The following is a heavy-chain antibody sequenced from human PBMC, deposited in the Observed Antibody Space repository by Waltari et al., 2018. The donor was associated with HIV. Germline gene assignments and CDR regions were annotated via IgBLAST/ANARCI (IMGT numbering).Heavy chain of an antibody. CDR3: ARPYCSSTSCSLGAFDI. D-gene: IGHD2-2*01. V-gene: IGHV3-21*01. CDR2: ISSSSSYI. CDR1: GFTFSSYS. J-gene: IGHJ3*02. Sequence: EVQLVESGGGLVKPGGSLRLSCAASGFTFSSYSMNWVRQAPGKGLEWVSSISSSSSYIYYADSVKGRFTISRDNAKNSLYLQMNSLRAEDTAVYYCARPYCSSTSCSLGAFDIWGQGTMVTVSS.